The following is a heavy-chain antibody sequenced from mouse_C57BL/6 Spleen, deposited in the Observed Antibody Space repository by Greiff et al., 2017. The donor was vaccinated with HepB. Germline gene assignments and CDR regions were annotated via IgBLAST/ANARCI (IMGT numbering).Heavy chain of an antibody. CDR3: ARGLGITTVVEDYFDY. V-gene: IGHV1-26*01. J-gene: IGHJ2*01. CDR1: GYTFTDYY. D-gene: IGHD1-1*01. CDR2: INPNNGGT. Sequence: VQLQQSGPELVKPGASVKISCKASGYTFTDYYMNWVKQSHGKSLEWIGDINPNNGGTSYNQKFKGKATLTVDKSSSTAYMELRSLTSEDSAVYYCARGLGITTVVEDYFDYWGQGTTLTVSS.